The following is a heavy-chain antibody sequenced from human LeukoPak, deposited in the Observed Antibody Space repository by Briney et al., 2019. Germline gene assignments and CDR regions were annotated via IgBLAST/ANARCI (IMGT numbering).Heavy chain of an antibody. J-gene: IGHJ3*02. CDR1: GGSISSYC. CDR3: ARDPGVGSTVGAFDI. Sequence: PSETLSLTCTVSGGSISSYCWSWVRQPPGKGLEWVGDIYYSGSTNYNPALKSRGTISVDTSKTQSSLKLSSVTAADTAVYYCARDPGVGSTVGAFDIWGQGTMVTVSS. V-gene: IGHV4-59*01. CDR2: IYYSGST. D-gene: IGHD3-3*01.